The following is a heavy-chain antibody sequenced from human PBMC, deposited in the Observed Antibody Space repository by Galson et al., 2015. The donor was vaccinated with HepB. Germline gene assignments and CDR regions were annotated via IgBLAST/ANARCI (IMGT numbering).Heavy chain of an antibody. CDR3: ARAYYDSSGYYPTPFDY. CDR1: GYTFTSYY. D-gene: IGHD3-22*01. V-gene: IGHV1-46*01. J-gene: IGHJ4*02. CDR2: INPSGGST. Sequence: SVKVSCKASGYTFTSYYMHWVRQAPGQGLEWMGIINPSGGSTSYAQKFQGRVTMTRDTSTSTVYMELSSLRSEDTAVYYCARAYYDSSGYYPTPFDYWGQGTLVTVSS.